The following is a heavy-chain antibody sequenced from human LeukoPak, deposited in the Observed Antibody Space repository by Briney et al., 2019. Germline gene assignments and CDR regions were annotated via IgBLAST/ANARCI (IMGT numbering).Heavy chain of an antibody. D-gene: IGHD3-22*01. Sequence: ETLSLTCTVSGGSISSSSYYWGWVRQAPGKGLGWVSYISSSSSTIYYADSVKGRFTVSRDNAKNSLYLQMNSLRAEDTAVYYCARDRYYYDSSGSCFDYWGQGTLVTVSS. CDR2: ISSSSSTI. V-gene: IGHV3-48*01. CDR3: ARDRYYYDSSGSCFDY. CDR1: GGSISSSSYY. J-gene: IGHJ4*02.